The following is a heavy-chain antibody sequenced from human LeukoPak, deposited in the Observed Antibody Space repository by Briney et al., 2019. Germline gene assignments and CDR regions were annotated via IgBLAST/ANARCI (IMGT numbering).Heavy chain of an antibody. CDR1: AGSFSGYY. D-gene: IGHD3-3*01. CDR3: ARDRKRVYYDFWSGSWFDP. Sequence: SETLSLTCAVYAGSFSGYYWSWIRQPPGKGLEWIGEINHSGSTNYNPSLKSRVTISVDTSKNQFSLKLSSVTAADTAVYYCARDRKRVYYDFWSGSWFDPWGQGTLVTVSS. V-gene: IGHV4-34*01. CDR2: INHSGST. J-gene: IGHJ5*02.